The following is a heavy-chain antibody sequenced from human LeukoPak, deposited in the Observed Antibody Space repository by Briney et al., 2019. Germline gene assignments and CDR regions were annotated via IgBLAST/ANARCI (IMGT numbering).Heavy chain of an antibody. J-gene: IGHJ4*02. D-gene: IGHD3-22*01. CDR1: GFTFSSYS. Sequence: PGGSLRLSCAASGFTFSSYSMNWVRQAPGKGLEWVSSISSSSSYIYYADSVKGRFTISRDNAKNSLYLQMNSLRAEDTAVYYCARELYYYDSSGYNMGGWGQGTLVTVSS. V-gene: IGHV3-21*01. CDR3: ARELYYYDSSGYNMGG. CDR2: ISSSSSYI.